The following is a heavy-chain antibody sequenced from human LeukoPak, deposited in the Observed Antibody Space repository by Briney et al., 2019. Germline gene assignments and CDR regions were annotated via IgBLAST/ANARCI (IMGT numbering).Heavy chain of an antibody. CDR1: GYTFTSYY. J-gene: IGHJ6*02. D-gene: IGHD3-3*01. CDR2: INPSGGST. V-gene: IGHV1-46*03. Sequence: ASVKVSCKASGYTFTSYYMHWVRQAPGQGLEWMGIINPSGGSTSYAQKFQGRVTITADESTSTAYMELSSLRSEDTAVYYCAISIFGVVRGVWRSSLGAYYYGMDVWGQGTTVTVSS. CDR3: AISIFGVVRGVWRSSLGAYYYGMDV.